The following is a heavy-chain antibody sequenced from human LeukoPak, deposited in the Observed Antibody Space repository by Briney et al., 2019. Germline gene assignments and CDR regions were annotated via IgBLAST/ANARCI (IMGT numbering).Heavy chain of an antibody. V-gene: IGHV4-28*01. CDR2: IFYAGST. Sequence: PSDTLSLTCAVSGYSISSNHWWGWTRQPPGKGLEWIGYIFYAGSTYYNPSLKSRVTMSVDTSKNQFSLRLSSVTAVDTAVYYCARIGPILGAAWVDYWGQGTLVSVSS. D-gene: IGHD3-3*02. CDR3: ARIGPILGAAWVDY. J-gene: IGHJ4*02. CDR1: GYSISSNHW.